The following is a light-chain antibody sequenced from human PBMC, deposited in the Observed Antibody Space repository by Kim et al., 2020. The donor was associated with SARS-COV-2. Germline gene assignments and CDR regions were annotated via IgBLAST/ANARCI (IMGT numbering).Light chain of an antibody. CDR3: CSYAGSVV. V-gene: IGLV2-11*01. Sequence: SPGQSCTISCTGTSSYVGSYNYVSWYQQHPGKAPKLIIYDVTKRPSGVPDRFSGSKSGNTASLTISGLQAEDEADYYCCSYAGSVVFGGGTQLTVL. CDR1: SSYVGSYNY. CDR2: DVT. J-gene: IGLJ2*01.